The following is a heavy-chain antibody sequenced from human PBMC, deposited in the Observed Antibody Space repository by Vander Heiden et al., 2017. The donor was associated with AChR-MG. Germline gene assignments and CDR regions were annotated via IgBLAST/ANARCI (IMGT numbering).Heavy chain of an antibody. Sequence: QVQLQESGPGRVKPSETLSLTCAVSGYSISSGSYWGWIRQPPGKGRAGLGSDHHSGSPYYHPALQGRVTISIDPAKNQFSLELSSVAAAGPAVYYWASSSSSWYYGWFDPRGQGTQVTLSS. CDR3: ASSSSSWYYGWFDP. CDR2: DHHSGSP. J-gene: IGHJ5*02. D-gene: IGHD6-13*01. CDR1: GYSISSGSY. V-gene: IGHV4-38-2*01.